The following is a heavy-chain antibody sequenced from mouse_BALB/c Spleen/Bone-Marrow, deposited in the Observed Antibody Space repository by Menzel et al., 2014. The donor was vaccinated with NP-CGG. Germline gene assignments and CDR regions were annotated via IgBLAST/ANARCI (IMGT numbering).Heavy chain of an antibody. Sequence: QVQLQQSGAELARPGASVQMSRKASGSTFTNYTMHWIKQRPGQGLEWIGYISPSSGYTNYNQKFKVKATLTADKSSSTAYMQLSSLTSEASAVYYCARGHYGSSYSAVDYWGQGTSVTVSS. CDR1: GSTFTNYT. CDR3: ARGHYGSSYSAVDY. V-gene: IGHV1-4*01. D-gene: IGHD1-1*01. CDR2: ISPSSGYT. J-gene: IGHJ4*01.